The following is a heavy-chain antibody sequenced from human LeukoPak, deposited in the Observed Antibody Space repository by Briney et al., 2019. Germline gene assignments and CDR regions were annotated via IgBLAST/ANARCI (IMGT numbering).Heavy chain of an antibody. CDR2: INIGGTNT. Sequence: GGSLRLSCAASGFTFNDYYMSWLRQAPGKGLEWLSYINIGGTNTHYADSVKGRFTISRDNAKKSLYLEMNNLRAEDTAVYYCATDGAGFDNWGQGVLVTVSS. V-gene: IGHV3-11*01. CDR1: GFTFNDYY. J-gene: IGHJ5*02. CDR3: ATDGAGFDN.